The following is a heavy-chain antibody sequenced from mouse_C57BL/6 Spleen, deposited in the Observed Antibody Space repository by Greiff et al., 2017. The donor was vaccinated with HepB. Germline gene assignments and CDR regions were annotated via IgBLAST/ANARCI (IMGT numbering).Heavy chain of an antibody. J-gene: IGHJ2*01. D-gene: IGHD2-10*02. CDR1: GYTFTSYW. Sequence: VQLQQSGAELAKPGASVKLSCKASGYTFTSYWMLWVKQSPGQGLDWLGYINPSSGYTKYNQKFKDKATLTADKSSSTAYMQLSSLTYEDSAVYYCARGYGNSDYWGQGTTLTVSS. CDR3: ARGYGNSDY. V-gene: IGHV1-7*01. CDR2: INPSSGYT.